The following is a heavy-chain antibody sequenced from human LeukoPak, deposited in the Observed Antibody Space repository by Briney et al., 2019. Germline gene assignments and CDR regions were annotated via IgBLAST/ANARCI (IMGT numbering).Heavy chain of an antibody. CDR2: IYPGDSDT. J-gene: IGHJ3*02. CDR3: ARQTTMISAAFDI. Sequence: GESLKISCKGSGYSFTSYWIGWVRQMPGKGLEWMGIIYPGDSDTRYSPSFQGQVTISADKSVSTAYLQWSSLKASDTAMYYCARQTTMISAAFDIWGQGTMVTVSS. V-gene: IGHV5-51*01. CDR1: GYSFTSYW. D-gene: IGHD3-22*01.